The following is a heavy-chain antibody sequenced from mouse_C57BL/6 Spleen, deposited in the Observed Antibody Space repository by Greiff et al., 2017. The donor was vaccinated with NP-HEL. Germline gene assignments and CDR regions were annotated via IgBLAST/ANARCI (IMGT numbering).Heavy chain of an antibody. Sequence: QVQLQQSGAELVKPGASVKMSCKASGYTFTSYWITWVKQRPGQGLEWIGDIYPGSGSTNYNEKFKSKATLTVDTSSSTAYMQLSSLTSEDSAVYYCAKQVVATNYAMDYWGQGTSVTVSS. V-gene: IGHV1-55*01. J-gene: IGHJ4*01. D-gene: IGHD1-1*01. CDR3: AKQVVATNYAMDY. CDR2: IYPGSGST. CDR1: GYTFTSYW.